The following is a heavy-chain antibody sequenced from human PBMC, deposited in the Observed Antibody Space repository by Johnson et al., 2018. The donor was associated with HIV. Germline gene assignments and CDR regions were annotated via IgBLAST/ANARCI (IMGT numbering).Heavy chain of an antibody. CDR1: GFIVSTNY. CDR3: ARRDAALVTAAFEI. J-gene: IGHJ3*02. Sequence: VQLVESGGGLIQPGGSLRLSCAASGFIVSTNYMSWVRQAPGKGLEWVSVIYNDDSTYYADSVKGRFTISRDISKNTLSLQMNSLRAEDTAVYYCARRDAALVTAAFEIWGQGTMVTVSS. D-gene: IGHD5-18*01. V-gene: IGHV3-53*01. CDR2: IYNDDST.